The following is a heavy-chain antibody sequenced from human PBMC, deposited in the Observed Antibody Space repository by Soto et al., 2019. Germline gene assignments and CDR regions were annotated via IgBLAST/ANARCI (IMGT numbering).Heavy chain of an antibody. CDR1: GYSLTTSGVG. V-gene: IGHV2-5*02. Sequence: QITLKESGPTLVKPTQTLTLTWTFSGYSLTTSGVGVGWIRQPQGKALEWLALIDWDDDKRYSPSLKSRLTITQDTSKNQVVLTMTNIDPADTATYFCAHRTTKVTGWFDPWGQGTLVTGSS. CDR2: IDWDDDK. D-gene: IGHD4-17*01. J-gene: IGHJ5*02. CDR3: AHRTTKVTGWFDP.